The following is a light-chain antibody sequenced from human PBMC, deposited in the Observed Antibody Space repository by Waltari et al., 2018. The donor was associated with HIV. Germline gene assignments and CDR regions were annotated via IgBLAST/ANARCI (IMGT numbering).Light chain of an antibody. Sequence: AIRMTQSPSSLSASTGDRVTITCRASQSLENYLAWYQQRPGKAPKLLIYTVSTLQSGVPSRFSGSGSGADFTLTISGLRSEDYATYFCQQYYRYPLTFGGGTKVEIK. CDR3: QQYYRYPLT. CDR2: TVS. J-gene: IGKJ4*01. V-gene: IGKV1-8*01. CDR1: QSLENY.